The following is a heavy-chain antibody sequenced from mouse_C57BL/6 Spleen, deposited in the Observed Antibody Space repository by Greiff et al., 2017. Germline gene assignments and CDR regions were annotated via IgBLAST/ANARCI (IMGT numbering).Heavy chain of an antibody. J-gene: IGHJ1*03. CDR3: VRYYGTWYFDV. CDR2: IRSKRNNYAT. V-gene: IGHV10-1*01. Sequence: EVKLVESGGGLVQPKGSLKLSCAASGFSFNTYAMNWVRQAPGKGLEWVARIRSKRNNYATYYADSVKDRFTISRDDSESMLYLQMNNLKTEDTAMYYCVRYYGTWYFDVWGTGTTVTVSS. CDR1: GFSFNTYA. D-gene: IGHD1-1*01.